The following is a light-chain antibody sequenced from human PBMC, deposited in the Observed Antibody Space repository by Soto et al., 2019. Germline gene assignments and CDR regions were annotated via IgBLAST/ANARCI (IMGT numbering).Light chain of an antibody. J-gene: IGKJ1*01. CDR1: QGISNY. CDR2: AAS. V-gene: IGKV1-27*01. Sequence: DIQMTQSPSSLSGSVGDSVTITCRASQGISNYLAWYQQKAGKAPTLLIYAASTLHSGVPSRFSGSGSGSAFTLTISILQPEDVATYYCQRYNSAPRTFGQGTKVEIK. CDR3: QRYNSAPRT.